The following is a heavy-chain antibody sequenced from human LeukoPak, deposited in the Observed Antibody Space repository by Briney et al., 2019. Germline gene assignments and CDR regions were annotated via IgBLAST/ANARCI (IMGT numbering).Heavy chain of an antibody. CDR1: GYTFTAYY. J-gene: IGHJ5*02. V-gene: IGHV1-2*02. CDR2: INPNSGGT. CDR3: ARSLEVVVAATPVNWFDP. D-gene: IGHD2-15*01. Sequence: GASVKVSCKASGYTFTAYYMHWVRQAPGQGLEWMGWINPNSGGTNYAQKFQGRVTMTRDTSISTAYMELSRLRSDDTAVYYCARSLEVVVAATPVNWFDPWGQGTLVTVSS.